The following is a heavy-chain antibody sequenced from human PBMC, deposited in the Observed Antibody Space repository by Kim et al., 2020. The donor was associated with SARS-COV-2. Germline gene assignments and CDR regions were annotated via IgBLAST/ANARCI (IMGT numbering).Heavy chain of an antibody. CDR2: FNPNNGGA. J-gene: IGHJ5*02. V-gene: IGHV1-2*06. CDR1: GYTFTDYY. CDR3: ARGITAGFPNWFDP. D-gene: IGHD6-13*01. Sequence: ASVKVSCKASGYTFTDYYLHWVRQAPGQGLEWMGRFNPNNGGANYAQKFQGRVTMTRDTSITTAFMELSRLTSDDTAVYYCARGITAGFPNWFDPWGQGTLVTVSS.